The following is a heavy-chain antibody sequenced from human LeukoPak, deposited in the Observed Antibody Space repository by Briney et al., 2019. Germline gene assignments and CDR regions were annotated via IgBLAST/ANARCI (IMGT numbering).Heavy chain of an antibody. CDR1: GYTFTSYG. V-gene: IGHV1-18*01. CDR3: ARGKQWLVLDYFDY. D-gene: IGHD6-19*01. J-gene: IGHJ4*02. CDR2: ISAYNGNT. Sequence: EASVKVSCKASGYTFTSYGISWVRQAPGQGLEWMGWISAYNGNTNYAQKLQGRVTMTTDTSTSTAYMELRSLRSDDTAVYYCARGKQWLVLDYFDYWGQGTLVTVSS.